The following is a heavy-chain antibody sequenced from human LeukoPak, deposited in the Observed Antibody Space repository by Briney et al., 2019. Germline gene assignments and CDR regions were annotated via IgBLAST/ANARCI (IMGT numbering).Heavy chain of an antibody. Sequence: GGSLRLSCAVSRFAFTTYAMTWVRQAPGQGLEYVSTISSNGADTYYADSVKGRFTISRDNSKNTLYLQMTSLRVEDTAVYYCANYRKPQGLDYWGQGTLVTVSS. J-gene: IGHJ4*02. CDR3: ANYRKPQGLDY. V-gene: IGHV3-23*01. CDR2: ISSNGADT. D-gene: IGHD1-14*01. CDR1: RFAFTTYA.